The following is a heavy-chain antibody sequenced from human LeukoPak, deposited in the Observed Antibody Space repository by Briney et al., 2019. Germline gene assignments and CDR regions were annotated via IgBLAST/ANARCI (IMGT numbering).Heavy chain of an antibody. D-gene: IGHD1-26*01. CDR2: IYYSGST. Sequence: SETLSLTCTVSGGSISSSSYYWGWIRQPPGKGLEWIGSIYYSGSTYYNPSLKSRVTISVDTSKNQFSLKLSSVTAADTAVYYCARLLIGSFDFDYWGQGTLVTASS. CDR3: ARLLIGSFDFDY. V-gene: IGHV4-39*01. J-gene: IGHJ4*02. CDR1: GGSISSSSYY.